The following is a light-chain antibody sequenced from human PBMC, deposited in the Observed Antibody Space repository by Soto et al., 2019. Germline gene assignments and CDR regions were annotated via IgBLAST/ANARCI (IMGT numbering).Light chain of an antibody. CDR3: SSYSGSNTLV. Sequence: QSALTQPPSASGSPGQSVTISCTGTSSDVGGYNYVSWYHQHPGKAPKIMIYEVSKRPSGVPDRFSGSKSGNAASLTVSGLQAEDEADYDCSSYSGSNTLVFGGGTKLTVL. V-gene: IGLV2-8*01. CDR1: SSDVGGYNY. CDR2: EVS. J-gene: IGLJ2*01.